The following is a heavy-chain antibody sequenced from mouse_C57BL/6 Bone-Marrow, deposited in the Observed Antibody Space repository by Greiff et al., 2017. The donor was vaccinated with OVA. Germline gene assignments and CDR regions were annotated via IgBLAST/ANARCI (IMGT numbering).Heavy chain of an antibody. CDR3: ARAGLRYPAWFAY. CDR1: GYSITSGYY. J-gene: IGHJ3*01. V-gene: IGHV3-6*01. CDR2: ISYDGSN. D-gene: IGHD1-1*01. Sequence: EVKLMESGPGLVKPSQSLSLTCSVTGYSITSGYYWNWIRQFPGNKLELMGYISYDGSNNYNPSLKNRISITRDTSKNQFFLKLNSVTTEDTATYYCARAGLRYPAWFAYWGQGTLVTVSA.